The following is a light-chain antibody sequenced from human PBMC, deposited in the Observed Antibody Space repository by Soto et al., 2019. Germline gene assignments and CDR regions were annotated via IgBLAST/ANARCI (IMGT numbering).Light chain of an antibody. CDR3: QQRHMWTIT. J-gene: IGKJ5*01. Sequence: EVVLTQSPVTLSFSPGERATLSFRASQSFRGLLAWYQQKPGQAPRLLIYDAYNRATGIPPRFSGSGSGTDFTLTISSLETEDSAVYYCQQRHMWTITFGHGTRLEIK. V-gene: IGKV3-11*01. CDR1: QSFRGL. CDR2: DAY.